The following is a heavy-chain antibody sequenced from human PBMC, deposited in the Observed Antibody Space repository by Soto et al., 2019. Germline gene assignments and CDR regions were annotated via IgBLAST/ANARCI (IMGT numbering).Heavy chain of an antibody. Sequence: EVQLVASGGGLVQPGGSLRLSCAASGFTVSSNYMSWVRQAPGKGLEWVSVIYSGGSTYYAESVKGRFTISRDNSKNPMYLQMNSLRAEDTAVYYCAGPLVVVAATPYDAVDIWGQGRMVSVSS. D-gene: IGHD2-15*01. CDR3: AGPLVVVAATPYDAVDI. CDR1: GFTVSSNY. V-gene: IGHV3-66*04. J-gene: IGHJ3*02. CDR2: IYSGGST.